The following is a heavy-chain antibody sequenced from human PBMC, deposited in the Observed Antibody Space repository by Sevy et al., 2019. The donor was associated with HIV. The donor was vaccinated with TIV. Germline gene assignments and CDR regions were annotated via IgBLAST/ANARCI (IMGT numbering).Heavy chain of an antibody. CDR3: AKDRTLYCRNGGGGLDI. D-gene: IGHD2-15*01. V-gene: IGHV1-18*01. CDR1: GYSFTIYG. J-gene: IGHJ3*02. Sequence: ASVKVSCKASGYSFTIYGITWVRQAPGQGLEWMGWISAYNGVTIYAQNLQGRLSMTTDTSTTTAYMELRSLRSDDTAVYYCAKDRTLYCRNGGGGLDIWGQGTMVTVSS. CDR2: ISAYNGVT.